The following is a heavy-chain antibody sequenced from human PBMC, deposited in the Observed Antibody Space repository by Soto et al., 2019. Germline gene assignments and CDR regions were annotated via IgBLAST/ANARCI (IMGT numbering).Heavy chain of an antibody. CDR1: GGSFSGYY. Sequence: SETLSLTCAVYGGSFSGYYWSWIRQPPGKGLEWIGEINHSGSTNYNPSLKSRVTISVDTSKNQFSLKLSSVTAADTAVYYCARRHDFWSGYSSNYYYYGMDVWGQGTTVTVSS. V-gene: IGHV4-34*01. D-gene: IGHD3-3*01. J-gene: IGHJ6*02. CDR2: INHSGST. CDR3: ARRHDFWSGYSSNYYYYGMDV.